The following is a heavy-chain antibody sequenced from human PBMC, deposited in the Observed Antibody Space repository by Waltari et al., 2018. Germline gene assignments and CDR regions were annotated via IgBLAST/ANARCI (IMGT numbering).Heavy chain of an antibody. CDR1: GGSISSHY. CDR3: ERSGYGLLLDY. D-gene: IGHD3-10*01. V-gene: IGHV4-59*11. J-gene: IGHJ4*02. CDR2: IYYSGST. Sequence: QVQLQESGPGLVKPSETLSLTCTVSGGSISSHYWSWVRQPPGKGLEWIGYIYYSGSTNYTPSIKSRVTISVDTSKNQFSLKLSSVTAADTAVYDCERSGYGLLLDYWGQGTLVTVSS.